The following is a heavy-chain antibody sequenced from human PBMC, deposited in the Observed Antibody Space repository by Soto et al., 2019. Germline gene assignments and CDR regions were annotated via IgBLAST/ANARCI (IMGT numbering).Heavy chain of an antibody. D-gene: IGHD3-3*01. CDR2: IYYSGST. CDR1: GGSISSYY. Sequence: PSETLSLTCTVSGGSISSYYWSWIRQPPGKGLEWIGYIYYSGSTNYNPSLKSRVTISVDTPKNQFSLKLSSVTAADTAVYYCAGRRVPDYFDYWGQGTLVTVSS. J-gene: IGHJ4*02. CDR3: AGRRVPDYFDY. V-gene: IGHV4-59*01.